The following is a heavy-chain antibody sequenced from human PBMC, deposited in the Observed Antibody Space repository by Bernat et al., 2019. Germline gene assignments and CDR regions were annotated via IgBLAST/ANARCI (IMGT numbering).Heavy chain of an antibody. CDR1: GFTFSSYG. J-gene: IGHJ4*02. V-gene: IGHV3-30*18. Sequence: QVQLVESGGGVVQPGRSLRLSCAASGFTFSSYGMHWVRQAPGKGLEWVAVISYDGSNKYYADSVKGRFTIARDNSKNTLYLQMNSLRAEDTAVYYCAKEGLVRGEFDYWGQGTLVTVSS. CDR3: AKEGLVRGEFDY. CDR2: ISYDGSNK. D-gene: IGHD6-19*01.